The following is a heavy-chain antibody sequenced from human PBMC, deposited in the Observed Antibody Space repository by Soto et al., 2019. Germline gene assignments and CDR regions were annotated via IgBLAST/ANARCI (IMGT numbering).Heavy chain of an antibody. Sequence: SETLSLTCTVSGGSISSYYWSWIRQPPGKGLEWIGYIYYSGSTNYNPSLKSRVTISVDTSKNQFSLKLSSVTAADTAVYYCARLRPGGAFDIWGQGTMVTVSS. CDR3: ARLRPGGAFDI. CDR1: GGSISSYY. J-gene: IGHJ3*02. CDR2: IYYSGST. D-gene: IGHD3-10*01. V-gene: IGHV4-59*08.